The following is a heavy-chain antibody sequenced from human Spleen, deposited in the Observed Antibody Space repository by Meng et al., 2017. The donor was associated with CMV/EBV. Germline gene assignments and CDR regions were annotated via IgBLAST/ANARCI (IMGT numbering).Heavy chain of an antibody. Sequence: GSLRLSCAVYGGSFSGYYWSWIRQPPGKGLEWIGTIYYNGNTYYNPSLKSRVTISVHTSKKQFSLKLSSVTAADTAVYYCATDPWFDPWGQGTLVTSPQ. J-gene: IGHJ5*02. CDR3: ATDPWFDP. V-gene: IGHV4-34*01. CDR1: GGSFSGYY. CDR2: IYYNGNT.